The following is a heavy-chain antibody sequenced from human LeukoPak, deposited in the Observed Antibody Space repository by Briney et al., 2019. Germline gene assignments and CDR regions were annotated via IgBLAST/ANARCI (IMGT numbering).Heavy chain of an antibody. Sequence: PGGSLRLSCAASGFTFSSYAMSWVRQAPGKGLEWVSGISWNSGSIGYADSVKGRFTISRDNAKNSLYLQMNSLRAEDTALYYCAKDTSTRIQLWLEDDAFDIWGQGTMVTVSS. CDR1: GFTFSSYA. D-gene: IGHD5-18*01. CDR3: AKDTSTRIQLWLEDDAFDI. CDR2: ISWNSGSI. V-gene: IGHV3-9*01. J-gene: IGHJ3*02.